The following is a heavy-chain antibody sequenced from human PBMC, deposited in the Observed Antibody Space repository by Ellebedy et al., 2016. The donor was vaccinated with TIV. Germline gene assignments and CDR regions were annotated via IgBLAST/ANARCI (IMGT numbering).Heavy chain of an antibody. CDR3: ARGGDIVLVIAATNWFDP. CDR2: INHSGST. Sequence: MPSETLSLTCAVYGGSFSGYYWSWIRQPPGKGLEWIGVINHSGSTNYHPSLKGRVTISVDTSKKEFSLKLSSVTAADTAVYYCARGGDIVLVIAATNWFDPWGQGTLVTVSS. V-gene: IGHV4-34*01. D-gene: IGHD2-15*01. CDR1: GGSFSGYY. J-gene: IGHJ5*02.